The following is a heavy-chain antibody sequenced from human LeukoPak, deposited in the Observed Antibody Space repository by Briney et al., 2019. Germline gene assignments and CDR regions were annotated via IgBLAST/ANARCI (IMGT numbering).Heavy chain of an antibody. CDR3: ARVRGPDHDFWSGYPDY. CDR2: IYYSGST. J-gene: IGHJ4*02. CDR1: GGSISSSSYY. D-gene: IGHD3-3*01. V-gene: IGHV4-39*07. Sequence: SETLSLTCTVSGGSISSSSYYWGWIRQPPGKGLEWIGSIYYSGSTYYNPSLKSRVTISVDTSKNQFSLKLSSVTAADTAVYYCARVRGPDHDFWSGYPDYWGQGTLVTVSS.